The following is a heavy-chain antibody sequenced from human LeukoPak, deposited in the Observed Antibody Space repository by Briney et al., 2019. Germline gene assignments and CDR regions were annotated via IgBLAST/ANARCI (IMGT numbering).Heavy chain of an antibody. Sequence: QLVESGGGLVQPGGSLRLSCAASGFTFSSYAMSWVRQAPGKGLEWVSAISGSGGSTYYADSVKGRFTISRDNSKNTLYLQMNSLRAEDTAVYYCAKDGAIGGAAAVPHNWFDPWGQGTLVTVSS. J-gene: IGHJ5*02. CDR1: GFTFSSYA. CDR3: AKDGAIGGAAAVPHNWFDP. V-gene: IGHV3-23*04. D-gene: IGHD6-13*01. CDR2: ISGSGGST.